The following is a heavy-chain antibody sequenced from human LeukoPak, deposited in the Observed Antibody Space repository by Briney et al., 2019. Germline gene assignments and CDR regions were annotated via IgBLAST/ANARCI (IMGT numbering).Heavy chain of an antibody. V-gene: IGHV3-23*01. CDR3: AKDGSGSYYNSEFDY. CDR1: GFTFSSYA. Sequence: PGGSLRLSCAASGFTFSSYAMSWVRQAPGKGLEWVSAISGTGGSTYYADSVKGRFTISRDNSKNTLYLQMNSLRAEDTAVYYCAKDGSGSYYNSEFDYWGQGTLVTVSS. CDR2: ISGTGGST. J-gene: IGHJ4*02. D-gene: IGHD3-10*01.